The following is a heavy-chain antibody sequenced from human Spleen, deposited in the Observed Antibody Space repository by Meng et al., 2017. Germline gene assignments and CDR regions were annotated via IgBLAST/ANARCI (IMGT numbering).Heavy chain of an antibody. V-gene: IGHV3-30-3*01. CDR3: ARGVVGSTKNFDL. J-gene: IGHJ4*02. CDR1: GFTFIDYA. Sequence: QGHLVESGGGVVQPGRYLRLSCAASGFTFIDYAMHWVRQAPGKGLEWVAVISYDGSNKYYADSVKGRFTISRDNSKNTLYLQMNSLRAEDTAVYYCARGVVGSTKNFDLWGRGTLVTVSS. D-gene: IGHD1-26*01. CDR2: ISYDGSNK.